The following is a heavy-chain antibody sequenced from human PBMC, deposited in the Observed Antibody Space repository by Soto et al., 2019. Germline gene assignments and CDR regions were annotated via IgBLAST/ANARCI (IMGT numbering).Heavy chain of an antibody. D-gene: IGHD2-2*01. CDR1: GCSFTSYW. Sequence: GESLNISCTGSGCSFTSYWFGWVRKLPGKGLEWMGIIYPGYSDTRCSPSVQGQVTISADKSSSTAYLQWSSLKALDTAMYYCSSSTGSYYYGMDVWGKGTTVTVSS. J-gene: IGHJ6*04. CDR2: IYPGYSDT. V-gene: IGHV5-51*01. CDR3: SSSTGSYYYGMDV.